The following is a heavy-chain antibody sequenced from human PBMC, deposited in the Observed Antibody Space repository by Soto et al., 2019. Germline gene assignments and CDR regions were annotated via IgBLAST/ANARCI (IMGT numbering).Heavy chain of an antibody. J-gene: IGHJ6*02. V-gene: IGHV4-30-4*01. Sequence: SETLSLTCTVPGGSISSGDYYWSWIRQPPGKGLEWIGYIYYSGSTYYNPSLRSRLTISVDTSKNQFSLKLSSVTAADTAVYCCARLGPTTVPTSYFTGNYNGMDVWGQGTTVTVSS. CDR3: ARLGPTTVPTSYFTGNYNGMDV. CDR1: GGSISSGDYY. D-gene: IGHD4-17*01. CDR2: IYYSGST.